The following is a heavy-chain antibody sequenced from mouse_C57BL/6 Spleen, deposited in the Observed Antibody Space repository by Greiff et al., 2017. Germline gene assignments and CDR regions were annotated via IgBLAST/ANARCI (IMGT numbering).Heavy chain of an antibody. CDR2: IYWDDDK. V-gene: IGHV8-12*01. CDR3: ARRVESYSNYDSYYAMDY. CDR1: GFSLSTSGMG. Sequence: QVTLKVCGPGILQSSQTLSLTCSFSGFSLSTSGMGVSWIRQPSGKGLEWLAHIYWDDDKRYNPSLKSRTTISKDTSSNQVFHKITSVDTADTATYYCARRVESYSNYDSYYAMDYWGQGTSVTVSS. J-gene: IGHJ4*01. D-gene: IGHD2-5*01.